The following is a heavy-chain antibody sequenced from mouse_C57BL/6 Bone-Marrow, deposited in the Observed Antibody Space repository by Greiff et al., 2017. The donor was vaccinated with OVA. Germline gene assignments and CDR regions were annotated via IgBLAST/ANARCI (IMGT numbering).Heavy chain of an antibody. V-gene: IGHV1-15*01. CDR3: TRSPNWDASYFDY. D-gene: IGHD4-1*01. Sequence: QVQLQQSGAELVRPGASVTLSCKASGYTFTDYEMHWVKQTPVHGLEWIGAIDPEPGGTAYNQKFKGKAILTAAKSSSTAYMELRSLTSEDSAVYSCTRSPNWDASYFDYWGQGTTLTVSS. CDR2: IDPEPGGT. CDR1: GYTFTDYE. J-gene: IGHJ2*01.